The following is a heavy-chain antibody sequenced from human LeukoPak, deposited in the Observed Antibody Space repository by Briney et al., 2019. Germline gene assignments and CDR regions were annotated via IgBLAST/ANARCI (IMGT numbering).Heavy chain of an antibody. D-gene: IGHD2-2*01. CDR2: IRGSSTTI. J-gene: IGHJ4*02. CDR3: ARDARSHCGTDACYGPYFDY. CDR1: GFTFSTYD. V-gene: IGHV3-48*01. Sequence: GGSLRLSCAASGFTFSTYDMTWVRQAPGKGLEWISYIRGSSTTIYYADSVKGRFTISRGNGRNSLYLQMNDVRAEDTGVYFCARDARSHCGTDACYGPYFDYWGQGSLVTVSS.